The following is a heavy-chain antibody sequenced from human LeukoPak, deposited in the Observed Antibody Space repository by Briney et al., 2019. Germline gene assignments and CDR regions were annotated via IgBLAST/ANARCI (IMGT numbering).Heavy chain of an antibody. D-gene: IGHD3-10*01. Sequence: GGSLRLSCAASGFTVSSHYMSWVRQAPGTGLEWFSIIYRGGSTYYADSVKGRFTISRDNSKNTLYLQMNNLRADDTAVYYCARGSSGSGSFEYWGQGTLVTVSS. J-gene: IGHJ4*02. CDR2: IYRGGST. CDR1: GFTVSSHY. CDR3: ARGSSGSGSFEY. V-gene: IGHV3-53*01.